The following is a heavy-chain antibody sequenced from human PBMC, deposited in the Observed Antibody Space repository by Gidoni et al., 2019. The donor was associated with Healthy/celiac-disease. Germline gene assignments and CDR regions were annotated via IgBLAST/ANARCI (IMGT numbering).Heavy chain of an antibody. V-gene: IGHV3-9*01. CDR2: SSWNSGSI. CDR3: AKEISSGWYGGYLQH. CDR1: GFTFDDYA. D-gene: IGHD6-19*01. Sequence: EVQLVESGGGLVQPGRSLILSCAASGFTFDDYAMHWFRQAPGKGLEGVSGSSWNSGSIGYADSVKGRFTISRDNAKNSLYLQMNSLRAEDTALYYCAKEISSGWYGGYLQHWGQGTLVTVSS. J-gene: IGHJ1*01.